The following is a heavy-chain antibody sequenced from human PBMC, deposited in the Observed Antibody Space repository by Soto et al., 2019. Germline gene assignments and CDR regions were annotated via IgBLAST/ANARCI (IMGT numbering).Heavy chain of an antibody. V-gene: IGHV3-23*01. CDR1: GFTFSSYA. D-gene: IGHD2-15*01. CDR2: ISGSGART. CDR3: FSKTAGSGGYFDY. Sequence: GGSLRLSCAASGFTFSSYAMNWVRQTPGKGLEWVSVISGSGARTLYADSVKGRFTISRDNSKNTLYLQMNSLRAEDTALYYCFSKTAGSGGYFDYWGQGTPVTVSS. J-gene: IGHJ4*01.